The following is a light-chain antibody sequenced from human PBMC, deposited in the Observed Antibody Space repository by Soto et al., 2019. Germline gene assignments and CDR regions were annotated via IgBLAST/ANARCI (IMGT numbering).Light chain of an antibody. V-gene: IGKV1-8*01. Sequence: AIRMTQSPSSFSASTGDRVTITSRASQGISSYLAWYQQKPGKAPKLLIYAASTLQSGVPSRFSGSGSGTDFTLTISSLQPEDSATYYCLQDFSYPRTFGQGTKVDI. CDR3: LQDFSYPRT. CDR1: QGISSY. J-gene: IGKJ1*01. CDR2: AAS.